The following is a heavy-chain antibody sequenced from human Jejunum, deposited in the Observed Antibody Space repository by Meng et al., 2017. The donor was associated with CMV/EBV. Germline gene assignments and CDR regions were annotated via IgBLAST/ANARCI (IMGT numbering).Heavy chain of an antibody. CDR2: IKQDGSEK. Sequence: YWMSWVRQAPGKGLEWVAKIKQDGSEKYYVDSVKGRFTISRDNAENSLYLQMNSLRAEDTAVYYCARVRGGLCSSTSCYKGGLDYWGQGTLVTVSS. CDR3: ARVRGGLCSSTSCYKGGLDY. V-gene: IGHV3-7*01. D-gene: IGHD2-2*02. CDR1: YW. J-gene: IGHJ4*02.